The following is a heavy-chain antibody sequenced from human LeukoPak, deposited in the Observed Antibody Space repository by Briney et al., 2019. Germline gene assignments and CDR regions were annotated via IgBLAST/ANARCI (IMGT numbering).Heavy chain of an antibody. CDR3: ARDGGVLWFGEALYVPRWNFDL. Sequence: SETLSLTCTVSGGSISSYYWSWIRQPPGKGLEWIGYIYYSGSTNYNPSLKSRVTISVDTSKNQFSLKLSSVTAADTAVYYCARDGGVLWFGEALYVPRWNFDLWGRGTLVTVSS. D-gene: IGHD3-10*01. V-gene: IGHV4-59*12. CDR2: IYYSGST. J-gene: IGHJ2*01. CDR1: GGSISSYY.